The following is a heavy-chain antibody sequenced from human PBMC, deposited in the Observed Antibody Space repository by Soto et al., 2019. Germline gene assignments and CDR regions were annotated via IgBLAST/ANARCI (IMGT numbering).Heavy chain of an antibody. CDR1: GFTFSTYW. J-gene: IGHJ4*02. V-gene: IGHV3-7*01. Sequence: GGSLRLSCAASGFTFSTYWMDWVRQTPGKGLEWVANINQDGSKKNYVGSAKGRFTISRDNAKNSLYLQMSSLTAEDSALYYCSLSLNDWGQGNMVTVSS. CDR2: INQDGSKK. D-gene: IGHD2-8*01. CDR3: SLSLND.